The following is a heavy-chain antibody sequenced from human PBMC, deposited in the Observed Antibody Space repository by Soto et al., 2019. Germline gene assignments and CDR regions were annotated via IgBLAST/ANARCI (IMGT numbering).Heavy chain of an antibody. CDR1: GGSISSYY. CDR3: AVLFFDFWSGYYPTEVWFDP. CDR2: IYYSGST. V-gene: IGHV4-59*06. D-gene: IGHD3-3*01. J-gene: IGHJ5*02. Sequence: SETLSLTCTVSGGSISSYYWSWFRQHPGKGLEWIGYIYYSGSTYYNPSLKSRVTISVDTSKSQFSLKLSSVTAADTAVYYFAVLFFDFWSGYYPTEVWFDPWGQGTLVTVSS.